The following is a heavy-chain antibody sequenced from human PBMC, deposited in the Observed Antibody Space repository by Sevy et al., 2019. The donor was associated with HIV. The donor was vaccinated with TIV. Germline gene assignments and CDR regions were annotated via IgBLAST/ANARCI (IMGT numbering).Heavy chain of an antibody. J-gene: IGHJ4*02. V-gene: IGHV3-23*01. CDR1: GFTFSSCA. Sequence: GGSLRLSCAASGFTFSSCAMSWVRQAPGKGLEWVSCIIGSGGRTYYAESVKGRFTISRDNAKNTLYLQMNNLRAEDTAVYYCAKDGHDYGDFYFNYWGQGTLVTVSS. CDR3: AKDGHDYGDFYFNY. D-gene: IGHD4-17*01. CDR2: IIGSGGRT.